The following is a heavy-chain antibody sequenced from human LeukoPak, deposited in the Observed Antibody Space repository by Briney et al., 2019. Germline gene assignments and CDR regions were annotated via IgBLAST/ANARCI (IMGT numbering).Heavy chain of an antibody. J-gene: IGHJ3*02. V-gene: IGHV3-9*01. Sequence: GRSLRLACAASGFTFDDYAMHWVRQAPGKGLEWVSGISWNSGSIGYADSVKGRFTISRDNAKNSLYLQMNSLRAEDTALYYCAKGGWYDILTGDYKHDAFDIWGQGTMVTVSS. CDR2: ISWNSGSI. CDR3: AKGGWYDILTGDYKHDAFDI. D-gene: IGHD3-9*01. CDR1: GFTFDDYA.